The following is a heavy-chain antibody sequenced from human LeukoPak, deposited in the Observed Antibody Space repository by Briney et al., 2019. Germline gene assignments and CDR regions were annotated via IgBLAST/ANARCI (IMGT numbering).Heavy chain of an antibody. CDR2: VYHTGST. J-gene: IGHJ4*02. Sequence: SETLSLTCTVSGGSISSGGLYWTWIRQHPGKGLEWIGYVYHTGSTIYTPSLKSRLTMSVDTSKNQFSLKLSSVSAADTAVYYCVKGTPFDYWGQGILVTVSS. CDR3: VKGTPFDY. CDR1: GGSISSGGLY. V-gene: IGHV4-31*03.